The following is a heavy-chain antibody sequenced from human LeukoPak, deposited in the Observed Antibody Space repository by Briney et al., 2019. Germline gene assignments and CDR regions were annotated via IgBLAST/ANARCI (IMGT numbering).Heavy chain of an antibody. J-gene: IGHJ4*02. D-gene: IGHD1-26*01. V-gene: IGHV3-23*01. CDR3: AKQEGSYYFDY. CDR2: ISGSGVST. CDR1: GFTFITYA. Sequence: GGSLRLSCAASGFTFITYAMSWARQAPGKGLEWVSAISGSGVSTYYADSVKGRFSISRDNSKNTLYLQMNSLRAEDTAVYYCAKQEGSYYFDYWGQGTLVTVSS.